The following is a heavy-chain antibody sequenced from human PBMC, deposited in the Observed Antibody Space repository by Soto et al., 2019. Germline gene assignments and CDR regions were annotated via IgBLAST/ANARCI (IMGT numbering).Heavy chain of an antibody. J-gene: IGHJ6*02. CDR3: AKDNRELLRYFDWLFTYYYYGMDV. V-gene: IGHV3-30*18. D-gene: IGHD3-9*01. CDR1: GFTFSSYG. CDR2: ISYDGSNK. Sequence: GWSLRLSCAASGFTFSSYGMHWVRQAAGKGLEWVAVISYDGSNKYYADSVKGRFTISRDNSKNTLYLQMNSLRAEDTAVYYCAKDNRELLRYFDWLFTYYYYGMDVWGQGTTVTVSS.